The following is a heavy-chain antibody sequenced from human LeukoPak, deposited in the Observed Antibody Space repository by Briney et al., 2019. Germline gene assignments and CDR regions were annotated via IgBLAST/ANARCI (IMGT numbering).Heavy chain of an antibody. D-gene: IGHD1-26*01. CDR3: AKEGRVGYYYAMDV. V-gene: IGHV3-23*01. Sequence: PGGSLRLSCAASGFTFSSYAISWVRQAPGKGLEWVSGISGGAGSTYYADSVKGRFTISRDNSRNTLYLQMNSLRAEDTAIYYCAKEGRVGYYYAMDVWGQGTTVTVSS. J-gene: IGHJ6*02. CDR2: ISGGAGST. CDR1: GFTFSSYA.